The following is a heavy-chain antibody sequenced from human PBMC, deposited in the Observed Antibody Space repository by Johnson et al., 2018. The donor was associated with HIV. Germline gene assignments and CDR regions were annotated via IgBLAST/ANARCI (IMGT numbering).Heavy chain of an antibody. V-gene: IGHV3-33*06. CDR2: MWYDGSNK. CDR3: AKDYYGSGSKHDAFDI. CDR1: GFTFRTYA. D-gene: IGHD3-10*01. Sequence: QVQLVESGGGVVQPGRSLRLSCAASGFTFRTYAMHWVRQAPGKGLEWVAVMWYDGSNKYYADSVKGRFTISRDNSKNTLYLQMNSLRAEDTAVYYCAKDYYGSGSKHDAFDIWGQGTMVTVSS. J-gene: IGHJ3*02.